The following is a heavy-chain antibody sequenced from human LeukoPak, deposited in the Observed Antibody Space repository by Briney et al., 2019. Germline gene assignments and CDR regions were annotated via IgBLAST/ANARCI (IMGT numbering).Heavy chain of an antibody. CDR3: ARLVLPTVVTPASGFGY. CDR2: IYYSGST. D-gene: IGHD4-23*01. Sequence: SETLSLTCTVSGGSISSSSYYWGWIRQPPGKGLEWIGSIYYSGSTYYNPSLKSRVTISVDTSKNQFSLKLSSVTAADTAVYYCARLVLPTVVTPASGFGYWGQGTLVTVSS. J-gene: IGHJ4*02. CDR1: GGSISSSSYY. V-gene: IGHV4-39*01.